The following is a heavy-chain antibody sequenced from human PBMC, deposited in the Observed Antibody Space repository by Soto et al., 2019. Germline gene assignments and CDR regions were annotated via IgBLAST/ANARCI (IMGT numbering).Heavy chain of an antibody. V-gene: IGHV1-18*01. J-gene: IGHJ5*02. CDR2: ISAYNGNT. CDR3: AREHGYGENWFDP. D-gene: IGHD4-17*01. Sequence: ASVKVSCKASGYTFTSYGISWVRQAPGQGLEWMGWISAYNGNTNYAQKLQGRVTMTTDTSTSTAYTELRSLRSDDTAVYYCAREHGYGENWFDPWGQGTLVTVSS. CDR1: GYTFTSYG.